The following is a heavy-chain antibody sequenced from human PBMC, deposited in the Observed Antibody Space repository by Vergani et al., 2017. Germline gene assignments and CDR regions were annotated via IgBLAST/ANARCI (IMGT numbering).Heavy chain of an antibody. J-gene: IGHJ6*02. CDR1: GGTFSSYA. CDR3: AGATYETYYYYGMDV. Sequence: QVQLVQSGAEVKKPGSSVKVSCKASGGTFSSYAISGVRQAPGQGLEWMGGIIPIFGTANYAQKFQGRVTITADESTSTAYMELSSLRSEDTAVYYCAGATYETYYYYGMDVWGQGTSVTVSS. V-gene: IGHV1-69*12. CDR2: IIPIFGTA. D-gene: IGHD3-22*01.